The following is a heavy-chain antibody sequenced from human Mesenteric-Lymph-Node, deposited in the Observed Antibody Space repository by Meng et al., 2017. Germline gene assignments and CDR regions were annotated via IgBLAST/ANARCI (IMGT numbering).Heavy chain of an antibody. CDR2: IIPIFGTA. J-gene: IGHJ3*02. CDR3: GNRGGWGAFDI. V-gene: IGHV1-69*06. CDR1: GYTFTSYY. Sequence: SVKVSCKASGYTFTSYYMHWVRQAPGQGLEWMGGIIPIFGTANYAQKFQGRVTITADKSTRTAYMGLGNLRAEDTAVYNCGNRGGWGAFDIWGQGTRVTVSS. D-gene: IGHD3-16*01.